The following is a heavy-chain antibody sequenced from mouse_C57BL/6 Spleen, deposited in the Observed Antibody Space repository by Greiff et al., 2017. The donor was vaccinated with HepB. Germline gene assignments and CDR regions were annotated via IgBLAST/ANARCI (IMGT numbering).Heavy chain of an antibody. CDR3: GNWDGYFDV. D-gene: IGHD4-1*01. J-gene: IGHJ1*03. CDR1: GYTFTSYW. Sequence: VQLQQSGAELVMPGASVKLSCKASGYTFTSYWMHWVKQRPGQGLEWIGEIDPSDSYTNYNQKFKGKSTLTVDKSSSTAYMQLSSLTSEDSAVYYCGNWDGYFDVWGTGTTVTVSS. CDR2: IDPSDSYT. V-gene: IGHV1-69*01.